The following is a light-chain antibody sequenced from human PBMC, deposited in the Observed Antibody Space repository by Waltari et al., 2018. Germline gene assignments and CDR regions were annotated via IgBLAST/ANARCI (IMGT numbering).Light chain of an antibody. V-gene: IGKV3-20*01. Sequence: EIVLTQSPGTLSLSPGERVTLSCRASQSVSRTLAWYQQKPGQAPRLLIYGASIRATVSPDRFSGSGSGTDFSLTISRLEPEDFAVYYCQHYRSLPVTFGQGTKVEIK. CDR1: QSVSRT. J-gene: IGKJ1*01. CDR3: QHYRSLPVT. CDR2: GAS.